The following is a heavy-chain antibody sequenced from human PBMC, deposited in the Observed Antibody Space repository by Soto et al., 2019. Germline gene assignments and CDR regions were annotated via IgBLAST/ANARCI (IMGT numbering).Heavy chain of an antibody. CDR1: GGSISSSSYY. V-gene: IGHV4-30-4*08. J-gene: IGHJ4*02. D-gene: IGHD3-10*01. Sequence: PSETLSLTCTVSGGSISSSSYYWGWIRQPPGKGLEWIGYIYYSGSTYYNPSLKSRVTISVDTSKNQFSLKLSSVTAADTAVYYCARVETGSGSFDYWGQGTLVTVSS. CDR3: ARVETGSGSFDY. CDR2: IYYSGST.